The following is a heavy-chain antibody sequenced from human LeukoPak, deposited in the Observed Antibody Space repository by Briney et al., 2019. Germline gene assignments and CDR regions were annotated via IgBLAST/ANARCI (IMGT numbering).Heavy chain of an antibody. CDR2: ISGSGGST. J-gene: IGHJ5*02. CDR1: GFTFSSYA. CDR3: ARVQVPRRYCSSTSCLSDGWFDP. Sequence: GGSLRLSCAASGFTFSSYAMSWVRQAPGKGLEWVSTISGSGGSTYYADSVKGRFTISRDNAKNSLYLQMNSLRAEDTAVYYCARVQVPRRYCSSTSCLSDGWFDPWGQGTLVTVSS. V-gene: IGHV3-23*01. D-gene: IGHD2-2*01.